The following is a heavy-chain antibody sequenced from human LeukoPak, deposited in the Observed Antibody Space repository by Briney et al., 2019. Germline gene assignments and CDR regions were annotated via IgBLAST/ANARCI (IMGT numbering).Heavy chain of an antibody. Sequence: SETLSLTCTVSGGSISSSSYYWSWIRQPPGKGLEWIGYIYYSGSTNYNPSLKSRVTISVDTSKNQFSLKLSSVTAADTAVYYCASYGGSKLYSYEYYFDYWGQGTLVTVSS. D-gene: IGHD5-18*01. V-gene: IGHV4-61*05. J-gene: IGHJ4*02. CDR3: ASYGGSKLYSYEYYFDY. CDR1: GGSISSSSYY. CDR2: IYYSGST.